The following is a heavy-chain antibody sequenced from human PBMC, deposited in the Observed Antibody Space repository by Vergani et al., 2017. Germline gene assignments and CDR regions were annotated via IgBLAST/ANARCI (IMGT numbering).Heavy chain of an antibody. Sequence: EVQLLESGGGLVQPGGSLRLSCAASGFTFSSYAMSWVRQAPGKGLEWVSAISGSGLSTYYGDSVKGRFTLSRDNSKNTLYLQMNSLRAGDTAVYYCAKDVSYDPYGLDYWGQGTLVTVSS. D-gene: IGHD5-12*01. CDR2: ISGSGLST. V-gene: IGHV3-23*01. CDR1: GFTFSSYA. CDR3: AKDVSYDPYGLDY. J-gene: IGHJ4*02.